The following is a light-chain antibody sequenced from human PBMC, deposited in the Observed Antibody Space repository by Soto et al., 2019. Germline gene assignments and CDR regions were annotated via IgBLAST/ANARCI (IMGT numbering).Light chain of an antibody. J-gene: IGKJ1*01. CDR1: HSVSSTF. CDR3: QQYGSSGT. CDR2: DAD. V-gene: IGKV3-20*01. Sequence: DTVLTQSPGTLSLSPGETATLTCSASHSVSSTFLAWYQQKPGQAPTLLIYDADTRATGIPDRFSGSGFGTHFTLTISRLEPEDFAVYYCQQYGSSGTFGQGTKVDIK.